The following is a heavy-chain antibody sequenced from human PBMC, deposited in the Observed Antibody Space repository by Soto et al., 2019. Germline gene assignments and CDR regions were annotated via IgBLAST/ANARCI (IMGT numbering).Heavy chain of an antibody. Sequence: GASVKVSCTVSGYTLTEISMHWVRQAPGKGLEWMGGFDPNYGAANYAQKFQGRVTITADASTNTAYMELSSLRSEDTAVYYCARDPGGYSCGNYFDYWGQGTLVTVSS. D-gene: IGHD5-18*01. V-gene: IGHV1-24*01. J-gene: IGHJ4*02. CDR3: ARDPGGYSCGNYFDY. CDR1: GYTLTEIS. CDR2: FDPNYGAA.